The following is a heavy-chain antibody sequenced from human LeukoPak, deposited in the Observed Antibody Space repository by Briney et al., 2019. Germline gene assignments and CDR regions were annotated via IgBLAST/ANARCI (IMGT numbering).Heavy chain of an antibody. V-gene: IGHV3-23*01. J-gene: IGHJ4*02. D-gene: IGHD1-26*01. CDR3: AKGDRELLQHY. CDR2: ISGSDGNT. CDR1: GFTFRSYA. Sequence: PGGSLRLSCAASGFTFRSYAMNWVRQAPGEGLEWVSAISGSDGNTYYADSVKGRFTISRDNSKNTLYLQMNSLRAEDTAVYYCAKGDRELLQHYWGQGTLVTVSS.